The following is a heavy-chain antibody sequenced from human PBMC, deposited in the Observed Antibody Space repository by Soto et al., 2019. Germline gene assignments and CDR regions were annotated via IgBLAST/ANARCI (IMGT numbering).Heavy chain of an antibody. Sequence: GGSLRLSCAASGFTFSSYWMHWVRQAPGKGLVWVSRINSDGSSTSYADSVKGRFTISRDNAKNTLYLQMNSLRAEDTAVYYCAGYGDYDYGMDVWGQGTTVTVSS. CDR3: AGYGDYDYGMDV. CDR2: INSDGSST. CDR1: GFTFSSYW. D-gene: IGHD4-17*01. J-gene: IGHJ6*02. V-gene: IGHV3-74*01.